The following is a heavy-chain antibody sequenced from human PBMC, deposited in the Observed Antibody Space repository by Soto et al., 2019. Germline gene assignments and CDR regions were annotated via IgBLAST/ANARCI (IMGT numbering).Heavy chain of an antibody. Sequence: QVQLVQSGVGGRKPGSSLKVSCKASGGTFGSLAISGGGQPQGGGLEGMGGTIPNFGTANYAQKFQDRVTINADEYTTTAYMELSGLRSEDTAVYYCARGWGHSDSSGYYMYFEQWGQGTQVTVSS. J-gene: IGHJ4*02. CDR1: GGTFGSLA. D-gene: IGHD3-22*01. CDR2: TIPNFGTA. V-gene: IGHV1-69*01. CDR3: ARGWGHSDSSGYYMYFEQ.